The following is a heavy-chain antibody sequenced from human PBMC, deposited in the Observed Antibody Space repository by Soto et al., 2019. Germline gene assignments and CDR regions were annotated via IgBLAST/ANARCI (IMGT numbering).Heavy chain of an antibody. CDR3: AREAVTMVRGVRYYYGMDV. Sequence: NPSETLSLTCTVSCGSISSYYWSWIRQPPGKGLEWIGYIYYSGSTNYNPSLKSRVTISVDTSKNQFSLKLSSVTAADTAVYYCAREAVTMVRGVRYYYGMDVWGQGTTVTVSS. CDR2: IYYSGST. V-gene: IGHV4-59*01. CDR1: CGSISSYY. D-gene: IGHD3-10*01. J-gene: IGHJ6*02.